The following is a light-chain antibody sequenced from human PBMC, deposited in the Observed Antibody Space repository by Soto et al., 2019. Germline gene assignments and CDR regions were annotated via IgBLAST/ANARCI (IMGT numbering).Light chain of an antibody. CDR2: DAS. Sequence: AIQLTQSPSSLSASVGDRVTITCRASQDISSALAWYQKKPGKAPQVLIYDASSLESGVPSRFSGSGSGTDFTLTISSLQPEDFATYYCQQFNSYPRTFGQGTKLEI. V-gene: IGKV1-13*02. CDR1: QDISSA. CDR3: QQFNSYPRT. J-gene: IGKJ2*01.